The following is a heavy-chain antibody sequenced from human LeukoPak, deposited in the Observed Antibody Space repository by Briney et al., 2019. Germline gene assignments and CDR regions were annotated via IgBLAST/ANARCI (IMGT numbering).Heavy chain of an antibody. CDR1: GFTFSSYW. Sequence: GGSLRHSCAASGFTFSSYWMHWVRQAPGKGLVWVSRINSDGSSTSYADSVKGRFTISRDNAKNTVYLQMNSLRVEDTAVYYCARGGSYHAFDIWGQGTTVTVSS. CDR3: ARGGSYHAFDI. J-gene: IGHJ3*02. V-gene: IGHV3-74*01. CDR2: INSDGSST. D-gene: IGHD1-26*01.